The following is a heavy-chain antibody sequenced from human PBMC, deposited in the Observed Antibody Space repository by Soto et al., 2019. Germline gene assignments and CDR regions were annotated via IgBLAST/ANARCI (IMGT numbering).Heavy chain of an antibody. Sequence: GSLRLSCAASGFTFSIYAMSWVRQAPGKGLEWVSSISSSSSYIYYADSVKGRFTISRDNAKNSLYLQMNSLRAEDTAVYYCASVNDYYYYGMDVWGQGTTVTVSS. CDR1: GFTFSIYA. CDR3: ASVNDYYYYGMDV. CDR2: ISSSSSYI. V-gene: IGHV3-21*01. J-gene: IGHJ6*02. D-gene: IGHD3-16*02.